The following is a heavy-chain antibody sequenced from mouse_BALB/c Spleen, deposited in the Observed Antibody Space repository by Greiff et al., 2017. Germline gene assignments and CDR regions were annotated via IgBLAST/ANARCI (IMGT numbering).Heavy chain of an antibody. D-gene: IGHD1-1*01. V-gene: IGHV5-12-1*01. CDR2: ISSGGGST. CDR1: GFAFSSYD. J-gene: IGHJ3*01. CDR3: ANYYGSPFAY. Sequence: EVQLVESGGGLVKPGGSLKLSCAASGFAFSSYDMSWVRQTPEKRLEWVAYISSGGGSTYYPDTVKGRFTISRDNAKNTLYLQMSSLKSEDTAMYYCANYYGSPFAYWGQGTLVTVSA.